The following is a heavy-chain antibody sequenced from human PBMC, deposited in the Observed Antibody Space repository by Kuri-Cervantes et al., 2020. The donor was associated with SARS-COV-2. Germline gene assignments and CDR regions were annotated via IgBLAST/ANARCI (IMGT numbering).Heavy chain of an antibody. CDR3: ARDQWGPHGGFDY. CDR1: GLTFSSYS. D-gene: IGHD3-10*01. Sequence: GESLKISCAASGLTFSSYSMNWVRQAPGKGLEWVSSISSSSSYIYYADSVKGRFTISRDNAKNSLYLQMNSLRAEDTAVYYCARDQWGPHGGFDYWGQGTLVTVSS. V-gene: IGHV3-21*01. J-gene: IGHJ4*02. CDR2: ISSSSSYI.